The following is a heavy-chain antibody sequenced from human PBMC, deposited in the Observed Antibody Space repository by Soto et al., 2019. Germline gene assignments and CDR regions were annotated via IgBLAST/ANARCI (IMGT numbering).Heavy chain of an antibody. CDR2: ISSYNGNT. CDR1: GYTFTSYA. CDR3: ATHQCDSCRYYYNYYYGMDS. D-gene: IGHD3-22*01. Sequence: ASVKVSCKASGYTFTSYAMHWVRQPPGQGLEWMGWISSYNGNTNYAQKLQGRVTMTTDTSTSTVYMELSSLSSEDTAVYYCATHQCDSCRYYYNYYYGMDSWREATTVSVPS. V-gene: IGHV1-18*01. J-gene: IGHJ6*04.